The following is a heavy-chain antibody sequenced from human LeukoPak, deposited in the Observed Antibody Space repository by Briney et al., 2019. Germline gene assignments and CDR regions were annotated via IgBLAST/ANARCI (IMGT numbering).Heavy chain of an antibody. J-gene: IGHJ4*02. D-gene: IGHD1/OR15-1a*01. CDR3: ARLPIYTGTRGEASPYYFDY. V-gene: IGHV4-38-2*01. Sequence: SETLSLTCAVSGYSISSGYYWGWIRQPPGKGLEWIGSIYHSGSTYYNPSLKSRVTISVDTSKNQFSLKLSSVTAADTAVYYRARLPIYTGTRGEASPYYFDYWGQGTLVTVSS. CDR2: IYHSGST. CDR1: GYSISSGYY.